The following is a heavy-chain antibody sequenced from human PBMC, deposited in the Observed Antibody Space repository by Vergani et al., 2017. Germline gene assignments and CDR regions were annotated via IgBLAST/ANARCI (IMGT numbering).Heavy chain of an antibody. D-gene: IGHD3-10*01. CDR1: GGSFSGYY. Sequence: QVQLQQWGAGLLKPSETLSLTCAVYGGSFSGYYWSWIRQPAGKGLEWIGRIYTSGSTNYNPSLKSRVTMSVDTSKNKFSLKLSSVTAADTAVYYCARELTWFGEEPWYFDLWGRGTLVTVSS. CDR3: ARELTWFGEEPWYFDL. V-gene: IGHV4-59*10. J-gene: IGHJ2*01. CDR2: IYTSGST.